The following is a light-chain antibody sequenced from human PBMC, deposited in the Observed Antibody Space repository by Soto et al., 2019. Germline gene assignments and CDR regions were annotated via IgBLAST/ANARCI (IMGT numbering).Light chain of an antibody. J-gene: IGKJ1*01. CDR3: QRYNSNSRT. Sequence: DIQLTQSPSTLFASVGDRVTITCRASQNVNSWVAWYQQKPGKAPKFLIYDASNLESGVPSRFSGRGSGTEFTLTISNLQPDDFATYYCQRYNSNSRTFGQGTRV. CDR2: DAS. CDR1: QNVNSW. V-gene: IGKV1-5*01.